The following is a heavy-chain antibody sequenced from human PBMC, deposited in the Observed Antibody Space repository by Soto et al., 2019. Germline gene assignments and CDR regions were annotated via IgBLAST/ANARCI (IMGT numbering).Heavy chain of an antibody. D-gene: IGHD3-16*01. CDR3: ARARHGGRFDP. J-gene: IGHJ5*02. Sequence: SETLSLTCAVSGGSISSGGYSWSWIRQPPGKGLEWIGYIYHSGSTYYNPSLKSRVTISVDRSKNQFSLKLSSVTAADTAVYYCARARHGGRFDPWGQGALVTVSS. V-gene: IGHV4-30-2*01. CDR2: IYHSGST. CDR1: GGSISSGGYS.